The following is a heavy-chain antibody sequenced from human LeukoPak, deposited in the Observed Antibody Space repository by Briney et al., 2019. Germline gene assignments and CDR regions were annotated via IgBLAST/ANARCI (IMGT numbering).Heavy chain of an antibody. CDR2: ISSSGSTI. Sequence: GGSLRLSCAASGFTFSSYEMNWVRQAPGKGLEWVSYISSSGSTIYYADSVKGRFTISRDNSKNTLYLQMNSLRAEDTAVYYCAKAIMITFGGVGSAPNNYFDYWGQGTLVTVSS. V-gene: IGHV3-48*03. J-gene: IGHJ4*02. CDR3: AKAIMITFGGVGSAPNNYFDY. D-gene: IGHD3-16*01. CDR1: GFTFSSYE.